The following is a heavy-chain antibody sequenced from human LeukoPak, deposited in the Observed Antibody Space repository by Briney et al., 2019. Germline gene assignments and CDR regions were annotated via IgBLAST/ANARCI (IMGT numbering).Heavy chain of an antibody. CDR2: IYTSGST. J-gene: IGHJ5*02. V-gene: IGHV4-61*02. CDR3: AREDGGGVGRRNWFDP. D-gene: IGHD5-24*01. CDR1: GGSISSGSYY. Sequence: SQTLSLTCTVSGGSISSGSYYWSWIRQPAGKGLEWIGRIYTSGSTNYNPSLKSRVTISVDTSKNQFSLKLSSVTAADTAVYYCAREDGGGVGRRNWFDPWGQGTLVTVSS.